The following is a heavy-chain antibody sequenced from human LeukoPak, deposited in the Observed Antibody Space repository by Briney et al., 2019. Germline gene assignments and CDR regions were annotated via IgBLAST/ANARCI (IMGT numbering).Heavy chain of an antibody. Sequence: GGSLRLACSASGFTFSGYAMSWVRQAPGKGLEWVSGFGSDGKTHYAESVQGRFAISRDNAKNSLYLQMNSLRAEDTAVYYCARVGSGWPNWYFDLWGRGTLVTVSS. J-gene: IGHJ2*01. CDR3: ARVGSGWPNWYFDL. D-gene: IGHD6-19*01. CDR1: GFTFSGYA. CDR2: FGSDGKT. V-gene: IGHV3-23*01.